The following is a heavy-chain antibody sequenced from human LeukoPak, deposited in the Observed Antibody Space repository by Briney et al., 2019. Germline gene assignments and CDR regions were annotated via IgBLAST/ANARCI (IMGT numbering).Heavy chain of an antibody. Sequence: GGSLRLSCAASGFSFSTYSMIWVRQAPGEGLEWVSSVSGTSEYMYYADSVRGRFTISRDNAKNTVYLQMNSLRAEDTAVYYCARGSSGYCANGVCSESRRGSSGIDYWGQGTLVTVSS. J-gene: IGHJ4*02. D-gene: IGHD2-8*01. CDR1: GFSFSTYS. V-gene: IGHV3-21*04. CDR3: ARGSSGYCANGVCSESRRGSSGIDY. CDR2: VSGTSEYM.